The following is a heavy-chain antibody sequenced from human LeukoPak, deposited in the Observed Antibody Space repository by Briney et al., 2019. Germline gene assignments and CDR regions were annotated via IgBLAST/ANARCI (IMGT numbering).Heavy chain of an antibody. CDR1: GFSFTNYC. J-gene: IGHJ4*02. V-gene: IGHV5-51*01. CDR3: ARQVAYTSGRTFDF. CDR2: ICPGDSDT. D-gene: IGHD6-19*01. Sequence: GESLKISCKASGFSFTNYCIGWVRQMPGKGLEWMGIICPGDSDTRYSPSFQGQVTISADKSISTAYLQWSSLKASDTAMYYCARQVAYTSGRTFDFWGQGTLVTVSS.